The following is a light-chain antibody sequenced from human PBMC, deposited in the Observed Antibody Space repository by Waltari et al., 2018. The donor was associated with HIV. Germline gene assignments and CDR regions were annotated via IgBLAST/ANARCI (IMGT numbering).Light chain of an antibody. CDR2: DVS. CDR3: CSYARTSTYV. J-gene: IGLJ1*01. V-gene: IGLV2-23*02. Sequence: QSALTQPASVSGSPGQSITISCAGTSSDAGGYNYVSWYQQHPGQAPKLMFYDVSKRPSAVYRRFSVSKSGNTSSLTISGLQAEDEADYYCCSYARTSTYVFGTGTKVTVL. CDR1: SSDAGGYNY.